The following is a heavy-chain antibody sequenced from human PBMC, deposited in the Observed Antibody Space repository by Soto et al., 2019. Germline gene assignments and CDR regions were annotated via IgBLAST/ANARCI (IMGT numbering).Heavy chain of an antibody. CDR1: GYTLTELS. Sequence: QVQLVQSGAEVKKPGASVKVSCKVSGYTLTELSMHWVRQAPGKGLEWMGWISAYNGNTNYAQKLQGRVTMTTDTSTSTAYMELRSLRSDDTAVYYCARISGSDAFDIWGQGTMVTVSS. CDR3: ARISGSDAFDI. CDR2: ISAYNGNT. D-gene: IGHD3-22*01. J-gene: IGHJ3*02. V-gene: IGHV1-18*01.